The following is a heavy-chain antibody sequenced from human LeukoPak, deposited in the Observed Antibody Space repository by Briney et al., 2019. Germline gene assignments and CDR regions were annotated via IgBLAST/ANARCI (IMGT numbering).Heavy chain of an antibody. V-gene: IGHV3-23*01. CDR1: GFIFSSYA. D-gene: IGHD3-10*01. CDR2: ISGSGGST. CDR3: AKAKFGITMVRGVIITRHGTLDY. J-gene: IGHJ4*02. Sequence: TGRSLRLSCAASGFIFSSYAMHWVRQAPGKGLEWVSAISGSGGSTYYADSVKGRFTISRDNSKNTLYLQMNSLRAEDTAVYYCAKAKFGITMVRGVIITRHGTLDYWGQGTLVTVSS.